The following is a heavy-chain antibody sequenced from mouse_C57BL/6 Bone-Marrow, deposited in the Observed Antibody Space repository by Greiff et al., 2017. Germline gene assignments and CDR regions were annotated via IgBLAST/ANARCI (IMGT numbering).Heavy chain of an antibody. J-gene: IGHJ2*01. CDR1: GYTFTNYW. Sequence: QVQLKESGAELVRPGTSVKMSCKASGYTFTNYWIGWAKQRPGHGLEWIGDIYPGGGYTNYNEKFKGKATLTAYKSSSTAYMQFSSLTSEDSAIYYCARSALCRPYYFDYWGQGTTLTVSS. CDR2: IYPGGGYT. V-gene: IGHV1-63*01. CDR3: ARSALCRPYYFDY. D-gene: IGHD1-1*02.